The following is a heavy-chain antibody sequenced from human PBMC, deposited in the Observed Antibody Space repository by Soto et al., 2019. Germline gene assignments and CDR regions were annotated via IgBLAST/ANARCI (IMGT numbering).Heavy chain of an antibody. CDR1: GGSISSSYYY. J-gene: IGHJ4*02. Sequence: SETLSLTCTVSGGSISSSYYYWSWIRQPPGKGLEWIGYIYYSGSTYYNPSLKSRVTISVDTSKNQFSLKLSSVTAADTAVYYCARGGETGSTVYWGQGTLVTVSS. CDR2: IYYSGST. CDR3: ARGGETGSTVY. V-gene: IGHV4-30-4*01. D-gene: IGHD1-1*01.